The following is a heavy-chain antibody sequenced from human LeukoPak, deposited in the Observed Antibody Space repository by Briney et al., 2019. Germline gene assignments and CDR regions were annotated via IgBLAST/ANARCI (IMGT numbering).Heavy chain of an antibody. V-gene: IGHV1-2*02. D-gene: IGHD5-18*01. J-gene: IGHJ6*03. CDR3: ARGGWTASLRSADYYYMDV. CDR1: GYTFTGYY. CDR2: INPNSGGT. Sequence: ASVKVSCKASGYTFTGYYKHWVRQAPGQGLEWMGWINPNSGGTNYAQKFQGRVTMTRDTSISTAYMELSRLRSDDTAVYYCARGGWTASLRSADYYYMDVWGKGTTVTVSS.